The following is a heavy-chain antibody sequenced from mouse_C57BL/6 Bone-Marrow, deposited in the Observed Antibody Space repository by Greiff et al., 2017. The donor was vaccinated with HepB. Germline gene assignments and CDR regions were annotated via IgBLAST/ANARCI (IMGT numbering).Heavy chain of an antibody. CDR2: IRNKANNHAT. CDR3: TRREIDSSGYGFAY. J-gene: IGHJ3*01. V-gene: IGHV6-6*01. CDR1: GFTFSDAW. Sequence: EVKLMESGGGLVQPGGSMKLSCAASGFTFSDAWMDWVRQSPEKGLEWVAEIRNKANNHATYYAESVKGRFTLSRDDSKSSVYLQINSLRAEDTGIYYLTRREIDSSGYGFAYWGQGAPVTVSA. D-gene: IGHD3-2*02.